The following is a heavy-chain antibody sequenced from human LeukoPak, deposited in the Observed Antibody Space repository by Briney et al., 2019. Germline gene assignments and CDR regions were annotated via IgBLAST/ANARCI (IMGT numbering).Heavy chain of an antibody. J-gene: IGHJ4*02. V-gene: IGHV1-46*01. CDR3: ARDQEGFDY. Sequence: HRASVKVSCKASGYTFTSNYIHWVRQAPGQGLEWMGMIYPRDGSTSYAQKFQGRVTVTRDTSTSTVHMELSGLRSEDTAEYYCARDQEGFDYWGQGTLVTVSS. CDR2: IYPRDGST. CDR1: GYTFTSNY.